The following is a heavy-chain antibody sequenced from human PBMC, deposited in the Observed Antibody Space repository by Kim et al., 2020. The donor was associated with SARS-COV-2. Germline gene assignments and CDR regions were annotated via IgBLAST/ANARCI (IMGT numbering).Heavy chain of an antibody. CDR3: ARAAYYDFWSGYFRNNWF. V-gene: IGHV4-34*01. D-gene: IGHD3-3*01. Sequence: SETLSLTCAVYGGSFSGYYWSWIRQPPGKGLEWIGEINHSGSTNYNPSLKSRVTISVDTSKTQFSLKLSSVTAAATAVYYCARAAYYDFWSGYFRNNWF. J-gene: IGHJ5*01. CDR1: GGSFSGYY. CDR2: INHSGST.